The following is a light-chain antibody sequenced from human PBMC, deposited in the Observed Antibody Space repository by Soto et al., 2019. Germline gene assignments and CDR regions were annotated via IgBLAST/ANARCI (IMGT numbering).Light chain of an antibody. V-gene: IGLV2-14*01. Sequence: QSVLTQPASVSGSPGQSITISCTGPPSDVGRYNYVSWYQQFPGKVPKLLIYEVTYRPSGVSARFSGSKSGSTASLTISGLQAEDEADYYCSSYSTTSSPHVLFGGGTKLTVL. CDR3: SSYSTTSSPHVL. CDR2: EVT. CDR1: PSDVGRYNY. J-gene: IGLJ2*01.